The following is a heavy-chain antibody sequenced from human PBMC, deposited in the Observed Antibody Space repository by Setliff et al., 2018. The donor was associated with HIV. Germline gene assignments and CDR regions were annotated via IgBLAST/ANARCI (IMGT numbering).Heavy chain of an antibody. CDR1: DGSMTSDSYY. V-gene: IGHV4-39*06. J-gene: IGHJ4*02. CDR3: ARLSCSSNSCPFDY. Sequence: SETLSLTCSVSDGSMTSDSYYWGRIRQPPGKGLEWIGSVYYSGTTYYNPSLKSRLRMSVDTSKNQFTLKVISMTAADTAVYYCARLSCSSNSCPFDYWVQGTLVTVSS. D-gene: IGHD2-2*01. CDR2: VYYSGTT.